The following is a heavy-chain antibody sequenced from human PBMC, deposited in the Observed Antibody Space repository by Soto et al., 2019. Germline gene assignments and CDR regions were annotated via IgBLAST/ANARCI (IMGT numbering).Heavy chain of an antibody. J-gene: IGHJ5*02. Sequence: QITLKESGPTLVKPTQTLTLTCTFSGFSLSTSGVGVGWIRQPPGKALEWLALIYWNDDKRYSPSLKSRLTITKDTSKNQVVLTMTNMDPVDTATYYCAHRPAVDFWSGYYTLRWFDPWGQGTLVTVSS. CDR1: GFSLSTSGVG. CDR3: AHRPAVDFWSGYYTLRWFDP. D-gene: IGHD3-3*01. V-gene: IGHV2-5*01. CDR2: IYWNDDK.